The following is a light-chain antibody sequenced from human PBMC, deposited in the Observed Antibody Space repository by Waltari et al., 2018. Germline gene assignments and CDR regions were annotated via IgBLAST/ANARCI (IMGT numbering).Light chain of an antibody. V-gene: IGLV4-69*01. Sequence: QLVLTQSPSASASLGASVKLTCTLSSGHSSYAIAWHRQQPEKGPRYLMKLNSDVSHSKEDGTPDRFSGSSSGAERYLTISSLQSEDEADYSCQTWGTGYYVFGTGTKVTVL. CDR2: LNSDVSH. J-gene: IGLJ1*01. CDR3: QTWGTGYYV. CDR1: SGHSSYA.